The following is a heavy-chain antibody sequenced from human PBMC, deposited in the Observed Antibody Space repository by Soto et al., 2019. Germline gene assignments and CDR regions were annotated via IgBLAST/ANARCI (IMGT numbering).Heavy chain of an antibody. Sequence: EVQLVESGGGLVQPGGSLRLSCAASGFTFSSYWMSWVRQAPGKGLEWVANIKQDGSEKYYVDSVKGRFTISRDNAKNSLYLQMNSLRAEDTAVYYCARGWIQLWLHGLPLVYWGQGTLVTVSS. D-gene: IGHD5-18*01. V-gene: IGHV3-7*04. CDR2: IKQDGSEK. J-gene: IGHJ4*02. CDR1: GFTFSSYW. CDR3: ARGWIQLWLHGLPLVY.